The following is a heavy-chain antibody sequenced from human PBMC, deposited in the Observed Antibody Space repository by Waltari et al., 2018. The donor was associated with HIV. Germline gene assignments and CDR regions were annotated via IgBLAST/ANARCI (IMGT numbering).Heavy chain of an antibody. CDR2: ISGSGGST. CDR1: GFTFSSYA. CDR3: AKDPNLGWAVAGHVQFFDY. V-gene: IGHV3-23*01. J-gene: IGHJ4*02. D-gene: IGHD6-19*01. Sequence: EVQLLESGGGLVQPGGSLRLSCAASGFTFSSYAMSWVRQAPGKGREWVSAISGSGGSTYYADSVKGRFTISRDNSKNTLYLQMNSLRAEDTAVYYCAKDPNLGWAVAGHVQFFDYWGQGTLVTVSS.